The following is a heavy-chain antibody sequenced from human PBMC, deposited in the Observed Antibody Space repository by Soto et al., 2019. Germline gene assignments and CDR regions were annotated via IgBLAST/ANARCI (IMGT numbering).Heavy chain of an antibody. D-gene: IGHD3-9*01. J-gene: IGHJ5*02. Sequence: PGGSLRLSCSASGSTFSEYSMHWVRQAPGKGLQYVSTISSDGDITYYADSVKGRFTISRDNSKNTLYLQMNSLRPEDTAVYYCVKVSTFYDILTGYYSTNFFDPWGQGTLVTVSS. CDR3: VKVSTFYDILTGYYSTNFFDP. V-gene: IGHV3-64D*06. CDR2: ISSDGDIT. CDR1: GSTFSEYS.